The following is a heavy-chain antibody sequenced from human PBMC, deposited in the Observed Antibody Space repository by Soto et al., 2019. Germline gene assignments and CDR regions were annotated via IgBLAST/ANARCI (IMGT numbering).Heavy chain of an antibody. D-gene: IGHD4-17*01. V-gene: IGHV4-31*03. Sequence: SETLSLTCTVSGGSISSGGYYWSWIRQHPGKGLEWIGYIYYSGSTYYNPSLKSRVTISVDTSKNQFSLKLSSVTAADTAVYYCASMTTVTTHAFDIWGQGTMVT. J-gene: IGHJ3*02. CDR2: IYYSGST. CDR1: GGSISSGGYY. CDR3: ASMTTVTTHAFDI.